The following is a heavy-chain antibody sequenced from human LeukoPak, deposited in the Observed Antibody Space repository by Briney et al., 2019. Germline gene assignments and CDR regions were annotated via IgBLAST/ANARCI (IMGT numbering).Heavy chain of an antibody. CDR1: GFTFSSYA. CDR2: ISGSGGST. J-gene: IGHJ4*02. V-gene: IGHV3-23*01. D-gene: IGHD3-22*01. Sequence: GGSLRLSCAASGFTFSSYAMSWVRQAPGKGLEWVSAISGSGGSTYYADSVKGRFTISRDNSKNTLYLQMNSLRAEDTAVYYCAKLRDYYDSSGYYYGVWGQGTLVTVSS. CDR3: AKLRDYYDSSGYYYGV.